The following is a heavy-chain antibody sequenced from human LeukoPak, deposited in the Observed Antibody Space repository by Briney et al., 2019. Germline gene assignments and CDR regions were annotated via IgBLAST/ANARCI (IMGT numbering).Heavy chain of an antibody. CDR3: ARRGSSGGKGGYYFDY. J-gene: IGHJ4*02. Sequence: SETLSLTCSVSGDSISNYYWSWIRQPPGKELEWIAYIYHSGSTSYNPSLKSRVTISTDTSKNQLSLKLSSVTAADTAVYFCARRGSSGGKGGYYFDYWGQGTLVTVSS. CDR2: IYHSGST. V-gene: IGHV4-59*08. D-gene: IGHD4-23*01. CDR1: GDSISNYY.